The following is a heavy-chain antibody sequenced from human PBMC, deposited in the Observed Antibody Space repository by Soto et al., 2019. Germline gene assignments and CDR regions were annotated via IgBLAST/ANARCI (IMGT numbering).Heavy chain of an antibody. D-gene: IGHD2-2*01. CDR3: ASTSYCSSTSCSNAFDI. CDR1: GYTFTSYG. CDR2: IIAYNGNT. J-gene: IGHJ3*02. V-gene: IGHV1-18*04. Sequence: VAAVKVSCKASGYTFTSYGISWVRQAPGQGLEWMGWIIAYNGNTNYAQKLQGRVTMTTDTSTSTAYMELRSLRSDDTAVYYCASTSYCSSTSCSNAFDIWGQGTMVTVSS.